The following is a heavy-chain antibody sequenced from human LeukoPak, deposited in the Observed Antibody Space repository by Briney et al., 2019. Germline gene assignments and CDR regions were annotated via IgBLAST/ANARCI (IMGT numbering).Heavy chain of an antibody. V-gene: IGHV3-48*03. CDR2: ISSSGSTK. D-gene: IGHD4-17*01. Sequence: GGSLRLSCAASGLTFSSYAMSWVRQAPGKGLEWVSYISSSGSTKYYADSVMGRFTLSRDNAKKSLYLQMNSLRVEDTAVYYCAREALTDTTFGPYDYWGRGTLVTVSS. J-gene: IGHJ4*02. CDR1: GLTFSSYA. CDR3: AREALTDTTFGPYDY.